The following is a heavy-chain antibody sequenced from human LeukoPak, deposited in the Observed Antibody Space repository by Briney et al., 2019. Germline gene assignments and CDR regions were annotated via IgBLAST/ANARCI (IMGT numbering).Heavy chain of an antibody. CDR1: GYTFTDYW. Sequence: GESLKISCKASGYTFTDYWIGWVRPMPGKGLEWMGIIYPDDSDTRYSPSFEGQVTISADKSVSTAYLQWSSLKASDTAMYYCAKTYYYGSGSPADAFDVWGQGTVVTISS. CDR3: AKTYYYGSGSPADAFDV. CDR2: IYPDDSDT. J-gene: IGHJ3*01. V-gene: IGHV5-51*01. D-gene: IGHD3-10*01.